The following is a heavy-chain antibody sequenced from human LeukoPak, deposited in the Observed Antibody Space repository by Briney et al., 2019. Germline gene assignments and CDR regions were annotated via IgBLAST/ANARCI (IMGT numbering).Heavy chain of an antibody. CDR1: GGSFSGFY. Sequence: PSETLSLTCAVYGGSFSGFYWSWIRQPPGKGLEWIGEINHTGSTNYNPSLKSRVTISVDTSKNQFSLKLSSVTAADTAVYYCARESAVRGVIQGTGNMDVWGKGTTVTISS. V-gene: IGHV4-34*01. J-gene: IGHJ6*03. CDR2: INHTGST. CDR3: ARESAVRGVIQGTGNMDV. D-gene: IGHD3-10*01.